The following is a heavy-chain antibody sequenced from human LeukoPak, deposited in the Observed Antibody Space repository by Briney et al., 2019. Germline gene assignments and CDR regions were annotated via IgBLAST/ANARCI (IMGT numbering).Heavy chain of an antibody. Sequence: GGSLRLSCVASEFTFSENYMSWIRQAPGKGLEWISYISSSGSTIYYADSVKGRFTVSRDNAKNSLYLQMNSLRAEDTAVYYCAREGSRSRPWFDPWGQGTLVTVSS. CDR2: ISSSGSTI. CDR1: EFTFSENY. J-gene: IGHJ5*02. V-gene: IGHV3-11*01. CDR3: AREGSRSRPWFDP. D-gene: IGHD3-10*01.